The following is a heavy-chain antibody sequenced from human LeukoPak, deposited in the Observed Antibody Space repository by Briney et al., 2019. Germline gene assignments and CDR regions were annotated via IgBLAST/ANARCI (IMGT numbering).Heavy chain of an antibody. V-gene: IGHV3-30*02. D-gene: IGHD3-10*01. CDR2: IRYDGSNK. CDR1: GFTFSSYG. CDR3: AKDRVTMVRGASDY. J-gene: IGHJ4*02. Sequence: GGSLRLSCAASGFTFSSYGMHWVRQAPGKGLEWVAFIRYDGSNKYYADSVKGRFTISRDNSKNTLYLQMNSLRAEDTAVYYCAKDRVTMVRGASDYWGQGTLVTVSS.